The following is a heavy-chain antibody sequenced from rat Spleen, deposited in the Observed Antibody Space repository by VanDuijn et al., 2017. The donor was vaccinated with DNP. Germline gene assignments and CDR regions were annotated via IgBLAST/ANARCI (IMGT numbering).Heavy chain of an antibody. Sequence: EVQLVESGGGLLQPGRSRKLSCAASGFSFRDYDMAWVRQAPSKGLEWVACMSPTTRSSYYRDSVKGRFTISRDNAKSTLYLQMDSLRSEDTATYYCATHNYYFDYWGQGVMVTVSS. D-gene: IGHD1-11*01. CDR2: MSPTTRSS. CDR1: GFSFRDYD. J-gene: IGHJ2*01. CDR3: ATHNYYFDY. V-gene: IGHV5S23*01.